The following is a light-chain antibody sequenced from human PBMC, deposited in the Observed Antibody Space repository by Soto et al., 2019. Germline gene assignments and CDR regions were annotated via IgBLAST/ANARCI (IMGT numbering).Light chain of an antibody. CDR3: TSYTNSGTYI. V-gene: IGLV2-14*03. J-gene: IGLJ1*01. Sequence: QSALTQPASVSGSPGQSITISCTGTSSDVGSYNFVSWYQHHPGKVPKLIIFDVNNRPSGISNRFSGSKSDNTASLTISGRQAEDEADYYCTSYTNSGTYILGTGTKLTVL. CDR2: DVN. CDR1: SSDVGSYNF.